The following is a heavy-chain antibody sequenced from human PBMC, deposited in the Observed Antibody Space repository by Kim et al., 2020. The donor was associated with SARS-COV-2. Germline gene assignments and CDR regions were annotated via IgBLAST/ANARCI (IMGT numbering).Heavy chain of an antibody. Sequence: GGSLRLSCAASGFTFSSYGMHWVRQAPGKGLEWVAVISYDGSNKYYADSVKGRFTISRDNSKNTLYLQMNSLRAEDTAVYYCAKDFRHSSGWYRFDYWGQGTLVTVSS. CDR1: GFTFSSYG. D-gene: IGHD6-19*01. CDR2: ISYDGSNK. V-gene: IGHV3-30*18. J-gene: IGHJ4*02. CDR3: AKDFRHSSGWYRFDY.